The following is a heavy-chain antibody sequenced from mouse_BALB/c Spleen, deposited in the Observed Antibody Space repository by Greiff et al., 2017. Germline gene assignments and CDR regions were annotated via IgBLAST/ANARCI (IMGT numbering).Heavy chain of an antibody. V-gene: IGHV14-4*02. D-gene: IGHD2-1*01. CDR1: GFNIKDYY. Sequence: VQLQQSGAELVRSGASVKLSCTASGFNIKDYYMHWVKQRPEQGLEWIGWIDPENGDTEYAPKFQGKATMTADTSSNTAYLQLSSLTSEDTAVYYCAPYGNRAYWGQGTLVTVSA. CDR3: APYGNRAY. J-gene: IGHJ3*01. CDR2: IDPENGDT.